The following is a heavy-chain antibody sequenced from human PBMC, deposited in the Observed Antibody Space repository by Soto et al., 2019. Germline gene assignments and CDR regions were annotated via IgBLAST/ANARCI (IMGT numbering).Heavy chain of an antibody. CDR3: WGRSGSYSDSFDY. J-gene: IGHJ4*02. D-gene: IGHD3-10*01. CDR2: ISYDGSNK. V-gene: IGHV3-30*03. CDR1: GFTFSSYG. Sequence: QVQLVESGGGVVQPGRSLRLSCAASGFTFSSYGMHWVRQAPAKGLEWVAVISYDGSNKYYADSVKGRFTISRDNSKNTLYLQMNSLRAEDTALYYFWGRSGSYSDSFDYWGQGPLVTVSS.